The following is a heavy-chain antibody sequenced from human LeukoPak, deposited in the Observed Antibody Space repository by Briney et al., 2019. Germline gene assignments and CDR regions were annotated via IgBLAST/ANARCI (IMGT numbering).Heavy chain of an antibody. CDR2: IYYSGST. CDR1: GGSISSGDYY. CDR3: ARMERFLEWSLLRGTGSWFDP. V-gene: IGHV4-30-4*08. Sequence: SETLSLTCTVSGGSISSGDYYWSWIRQPPGKGLEWIGYIYYSGSTYYNPSLKSRVTISVDTSKNQFSLKLSSVTAADTAVYYCARMERFLEWSLLRGTGSWFDPWGQGTLVTVSS. J-gene: IGHJ5*02. D-gene: IGHD3-3*01.